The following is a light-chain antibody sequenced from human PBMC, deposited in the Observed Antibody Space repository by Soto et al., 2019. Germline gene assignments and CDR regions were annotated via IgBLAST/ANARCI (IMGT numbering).Light chain of an antibody. CDR2: KAS. CDR3: QHYNSYSGA. Sequence: DIQMTQSPSTLSGSVGDRVTITCRASQTISSWLAWYQQKPGKAPKLLIYKASTLKSGVPSRFSGSGSGTEFTLTISSLQPDDFATYYCQHYNSYSGAFGQGTTVDIK. CDR1: QTISSW. V-gene: IGKV1-5*03. J-gene: IGKJ1*01.